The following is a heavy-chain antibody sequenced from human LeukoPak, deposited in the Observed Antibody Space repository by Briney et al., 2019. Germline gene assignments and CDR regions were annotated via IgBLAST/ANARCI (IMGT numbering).Heavy chain of an antibody. J-gene: IGHJ6*02. V-gene: IGHV4-30-2*01. Sequence: PSQTLSLTCAVSGGSISSGGYSWSWIRQPPGKGLEWIGYIYHSGSTYYNPSLKSRVTISVDRSKNQFSLKLSSVNAADTAVYYCARDEGITGTNHGMDVWGQGTTVTVSS. CDR1: GGSISSGGYS. CDR3: ARDEGITGTNHGMDV. D-gene: IGHD1-20*01. CDR2: IYHSGST.